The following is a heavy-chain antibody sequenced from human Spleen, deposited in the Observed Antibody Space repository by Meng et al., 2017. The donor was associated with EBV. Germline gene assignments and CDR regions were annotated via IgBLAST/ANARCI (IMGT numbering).Heavy chain of an antibody. CDR3: ARTYCSSTSCYGGGDY. CDR1: GGTFSSYA. J-gene: IGHJ4*02. Sequence: QVGVVQSGAEVRNAGASVKVYCKASGGTFSSYATSWVRQAPGQGLEWMGGFIPIFGTANYAQKFQGRVTITADESTSTAYMELSSLRSEDTAVYYCARTYCSSTSCYGGGDYWGQGTLVTVSS. CDR2: FIPIFGTA. D-gene: IGHD2-2*01. V-gene: IGHV1-69*01.